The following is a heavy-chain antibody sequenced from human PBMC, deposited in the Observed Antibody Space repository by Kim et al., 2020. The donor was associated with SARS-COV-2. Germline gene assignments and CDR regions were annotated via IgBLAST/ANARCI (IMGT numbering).Heavy chain of an antibody. CDR1: GGTFSSYA. V-gene: IGHV1-69*04. J-gene: IGHJ4*02. D-gene: IGHD4-17*01. CDR2: IIPILGIA. CDR3: ATTYDYGDYSWPIDY. Sequence: SVKVSCKASGGTFSSYAISWVRQAPGQGLEWMGRIIPILGIANYAQKFQGRVTITADKSTSTAYMELSSLRSEDTAVYYCATTYDYGDYSWPIDYWGQGTLVTVSS.